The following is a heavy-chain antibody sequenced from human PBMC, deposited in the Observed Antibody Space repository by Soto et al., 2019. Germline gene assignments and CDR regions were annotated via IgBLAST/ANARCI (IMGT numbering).Heavy chain of an antibody. Sequence: QVQLVEAGGGVVQPGGSLRLSCAASGFTFSTSVMHWVRQAPGKGREWMAIISYGGVNKYYADSVKGRFTISRDISESTLYLKMNILRTEDTAVDYCASEDFEDGRGHLDYWGQGTLVSVSS. CDR2: ISYGGVNK. J-gene: IGHJ4*02. D-gene: IGHD3-22*01. V-gene: IGHV3-30-3*01. CDR1: GFTFSTSV. CDR3: ASEDFEDGRGHLDY.